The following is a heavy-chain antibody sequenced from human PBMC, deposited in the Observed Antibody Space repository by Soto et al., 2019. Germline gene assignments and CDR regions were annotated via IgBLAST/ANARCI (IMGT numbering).Heavy chain of an antibody. CDR2: INAGNGDT. CDR3: ARDPGTGAALRAYHFDY. Sequence: ASVKVSCKASRYSFTTYALRCVRQAPGQMLEWMGWINAGNGDTKYSEKFQGRVTITRDTSANTAYMELSSLRSEDTSVYYCARDPGTGAALRAYHFDYWGQGTLVTVSS. V-gene: IGHV1-3*01. D-gene: IGHD1-1*01. CDR1: RYSFTTYA. J-gene: IGHJ4*02.